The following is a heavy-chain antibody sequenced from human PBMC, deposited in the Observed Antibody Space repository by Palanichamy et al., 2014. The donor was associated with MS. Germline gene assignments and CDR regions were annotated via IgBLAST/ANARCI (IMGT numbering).Heavy chain of an antibody. D-gene: IGHD6-6*01. V-gene: IGHV6-1*01. CDR2: TYYRSKWYN. CDR1: GDSVSSNSAA. CDR3: ARGRKEYSSSSGSYYYYYGMDV. J-gene: IGHJ6*02. Sequence: LQQSGPGLVKPSQTLSLTCAISGDSVSSNSAAWNWIRQSPSRGLEWLGRTYYRSKWYNDYAVSVKSRITINPDTSKNQFSLQLNSVTPEDTAVYYCARGRKEYSSSSGSYYYYYGMDVWGQGTTVTVSS.